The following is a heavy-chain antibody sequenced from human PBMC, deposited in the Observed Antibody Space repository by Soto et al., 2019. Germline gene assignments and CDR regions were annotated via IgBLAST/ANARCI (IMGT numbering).Heavy chain of an antibody. CDR1: GGTFSSYS. V-gene: IGHV1-69*01. CDR2: IIPIFGTA. Sequence: QVQLVQSGAEVKKPGSSVQVSCKASGGTFSSYSINWVRQAPGQGLEWMGEIIPIFGTANYAQKFQGRVTITADEPTSTAYMELRSLRSEDTAVYYCARDGGRHSGGIDYWGQGTLVSVSS. J-gene: IGHJ4*02. CDR3: ARDGGRHSGGIDY. D-gene: IGHD1-26*01.